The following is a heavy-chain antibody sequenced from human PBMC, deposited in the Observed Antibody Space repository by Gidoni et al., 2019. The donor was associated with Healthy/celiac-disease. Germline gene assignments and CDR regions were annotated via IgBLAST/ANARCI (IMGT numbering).Heavy chain of an antibody. D-gene: IGHD1-26*01. CDR2: IYYSGST. CDR1: ARSISSYY. Sequence: QVQLQESGPGLVKPSETLSLTCTVSARSISSYYWSWIRQPPGKGLEWIGYIYYSGSTNYNPSLKSRVTISVDTSKNQFSLKLSSVTAADTAVYYCARVWGSYYVGGAFDIWGQGTMVTVSS. J-gene: IGHJ3*02. CDR3: ARVWGSYYVGGAFDI. V-gene: IGHV4-59*01.